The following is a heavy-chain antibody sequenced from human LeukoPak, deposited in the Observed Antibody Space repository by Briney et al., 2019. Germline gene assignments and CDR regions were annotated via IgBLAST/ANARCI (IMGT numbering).Heavy chain of an antibody. Sequence: GGSLRLSCAASGFTFSTYWMHWVRQAPGKGLEWVSYISSSGSTIYYADSVKGRFTISRDNAKNSLYLQMNSLRAEDTAVYYCARSSYGTCYFDYWGQGTLVTVSS. CDR3: ARSSYGTCYFDY. CDR2: ISSSGSTI. V-gene: IGHV3-48*04. J-gene: IGHJ4*02. D-gene: IGHD4-17*01. CDR1: GFTFSTYW.